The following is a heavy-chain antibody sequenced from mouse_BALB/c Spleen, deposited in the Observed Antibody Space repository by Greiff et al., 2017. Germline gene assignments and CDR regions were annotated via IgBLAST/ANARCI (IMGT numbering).Heavy chain of an antibody. Sequence: EVQLQQSGGGLVQPGGSRKLSCAASGFTFSSFGMHWVRQAPEKGLEWVAYISSGSSTIYYADTVKGRFTISRDNPKNTLFLQMTSLRSEDTAMYYCARSGWDGAMDYWGQGTSVTVSS. CDR3: ARSGWDGAMDY. CDR2: ISSGSSTI. V-gene: IGHV5-17*02. J-gene: IGHJ4*01. D-gene: IGHD3-1*01. CDR1: GFTFSSFG.